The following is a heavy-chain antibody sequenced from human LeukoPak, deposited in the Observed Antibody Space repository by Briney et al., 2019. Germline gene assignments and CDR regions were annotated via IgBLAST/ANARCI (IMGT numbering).Heavy chain of an antibody. CDR2: INHVGST. CDR1: GGSFSGYY. D-gene: IGHD5-24*01. Sequence: SETLSLTCAVYGGSFSGYYWSWIRQSPEKGLEWIGHINHVGSTNYNPSLRSRVTLSVDTSNSQFSLEVKSVTAADTATYYCARGQGWPPHFDFWGQGALVTVSS. J-gene: IGHJ4*02. CDR3: ARGQGWPPHFDF. V-gene: IGHV4-34*01.